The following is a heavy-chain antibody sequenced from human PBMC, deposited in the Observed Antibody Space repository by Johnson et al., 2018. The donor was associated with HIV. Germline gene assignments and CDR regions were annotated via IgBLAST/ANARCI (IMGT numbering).Heavy chain of an antibody. CDR2: INWSGVSA. CDR3: ARWGRWELGDAFDI. V-gene: IGHV3-20*04. J-gene: IGHJ3*02. CDR1: GFVFDDYG. Sequence: VQLVESGGRVERPGGSLRLSCVGSGFVFDDYGMYWVRQAPGKGLEWVSGINWSGVSAGYADSVKGRFTISRDNAKNSLYLQMNSLRAEDTAVYYCARWGRWELGDAFDIWGRGTVVTVSS. D-gene: IGHD1-26*01.